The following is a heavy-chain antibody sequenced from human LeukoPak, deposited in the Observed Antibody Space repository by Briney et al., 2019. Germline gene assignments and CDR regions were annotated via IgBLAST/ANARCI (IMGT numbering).Heavy chain of an antibody. D-gene: IGHD6-19*01. CDR3: ANGAVAGTPFSRYYYMDV. Sequence: GGSLRLSCAASGFTFSSYWMSWVRQAPGKGLEWVANIKQDGSEKYYVDSVKGRFTISRDNSKNTLYLQMNSLRAEDTAVYYCANGAVAGTPFSRYYYMDVWGKGTTVTVSS. V-gene: IGHV3-7*03. CDR2: IKQDGSEK. J-gene: IGHJ6*03. CDR1: GFTFSSYW.